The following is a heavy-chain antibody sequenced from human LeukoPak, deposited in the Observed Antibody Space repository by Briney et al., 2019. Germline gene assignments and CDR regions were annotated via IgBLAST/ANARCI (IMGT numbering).Heavy chain of an antibody. CDR3: ARKDGDY. Sequence: PSETLSLTCTVSGTSLSPFHWTWFRQPAGQRLEWIGLIYFTGTATLNPSLRSRVAMSVDLAKNQLFLKLASITAADTATYYCARKDGDYWGQGTLVSVSS. CDR1: GTSLSPFH. J-gene: IGHJ4*02. CDR2: IYFTGTA. V-gene: IGHV4-4*07.